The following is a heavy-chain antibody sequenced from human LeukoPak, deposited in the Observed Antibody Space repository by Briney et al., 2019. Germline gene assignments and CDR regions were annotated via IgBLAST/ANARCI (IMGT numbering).Heavy chain of an antibody. J-gene: IGHJ3*02. V-gene: IGHV4-59*01. CDR2: IYYSGST. CDR1: GVSFSSYY. D-gene: IGHD7-27*01. CDR3: ARISILSGEHDAFDI. Sequence: SETLSLTCTVSGVSFSSYYWSWVRQPPGKGLEWIGYIYYSGSTNYNPSLKSRVTISVDTSNNQFSLKLSSLTAADTAVYYCARISILSGEHDAFDIWGQGTMVTVSS.